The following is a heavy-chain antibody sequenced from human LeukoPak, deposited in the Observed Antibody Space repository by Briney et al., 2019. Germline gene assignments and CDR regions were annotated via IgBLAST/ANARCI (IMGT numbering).Heavy chain of an antibody. J-gene: IGHJ4*02. CDR1: GFTFSSYV. V-gene: IGHV3-30*04. D-gene: IGHD5-18*01. CDR2: ISYDGSNE. Sequence: SGGSLRLSCAASGFTFSSYVMHWVRQAPGKGLEWVAIISYDGSNEYYADSVKGRFTISRDNSKNTLYLQMRAEDTAVYYCARFRYSYGSVDYWGQGTLVTVSS. CDR3: ARFRYSYGSVDY.